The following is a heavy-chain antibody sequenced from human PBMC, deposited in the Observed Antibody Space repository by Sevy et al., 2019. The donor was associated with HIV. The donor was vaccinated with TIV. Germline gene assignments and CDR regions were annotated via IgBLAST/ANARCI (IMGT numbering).Heavy chain of an antibody. D-gene: IGHD3-9*01. Sequence: GGSLRLSCITSGFRFSDYALTWRRQAPGKGLEWVGFIRSKTFGGTTEDAASVKGRFTISRDESKSIAYLEMNSPKTEDTAIYYCTRLRGTISAYYYFGMDVWGQGATVTVSS. CDR3: TRLRGTISAYYYFGMDV. CDR2: IRSKTFGGTT. V-gene: IGHV3-49*03. CDR1: GFRFSDYA. J-gene: IGHJ6*02.